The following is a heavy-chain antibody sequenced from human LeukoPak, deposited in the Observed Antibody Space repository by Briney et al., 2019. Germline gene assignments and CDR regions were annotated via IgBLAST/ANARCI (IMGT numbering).Heavy chain of an antibody. CDR2: ISGSGGST. D-gene: IGHD1-26*01. CDR1: GFTFDDYA. CDR3: AKVYPWELGTPQGYYFDY. J-gene: IGHJ4*02. Sequence: GGSLRLSCAASGFTFDDYAMHWVRQAPGKGLEWVSGISGSGGSTYYADSVKGRFTISRDNSKNTLYLQMNSLRAEDTAVYYCAKVYPWELGTPQGYYFDYWGQGTLVTVSS. V-gene: IGHV3-23*01.